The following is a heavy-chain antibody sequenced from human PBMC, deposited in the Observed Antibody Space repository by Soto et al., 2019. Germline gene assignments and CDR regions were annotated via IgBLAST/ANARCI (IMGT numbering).Heavy chain of an antibody. Sequence: VKVSCKASGGTFSSYTISWVRQAPGQGLEWMGRIIPILGIANYAQKFQGRVTITADKSTSTAYMELSSLRSEDTAVYYCASQPPYSSSWYDLDYWGQGTLVTVSS. V-gene: IGHV1-69*02. CDR2: IIPILGIA. D-gene: IGHD6-13*01. CDR1: GGTFSSYT. J-gene: IGHJ4*02. CDR3: ASQPPYSSSWYDLDY.